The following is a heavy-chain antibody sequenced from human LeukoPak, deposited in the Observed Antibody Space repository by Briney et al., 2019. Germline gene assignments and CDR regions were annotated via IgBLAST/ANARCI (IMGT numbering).Heavy chain of an antibody. D-gene: IGHD6-13*01. Sequence: SETLSLTCTVSGGSISSYYWSWIRQPPGKGLEWIGYIYYSGSTNYNPSLKSRVTISVGTSKNQFSLKLSSVTAADTAVYYCARDRRWAFDYWGQGTLVTVSS. CDR3: ARDRRWAFDY. CDR1: GGSISSYY. CDR2: IYYSGST. V-gene: IGHV4-59*01. J-gene: IGHJ4*02.